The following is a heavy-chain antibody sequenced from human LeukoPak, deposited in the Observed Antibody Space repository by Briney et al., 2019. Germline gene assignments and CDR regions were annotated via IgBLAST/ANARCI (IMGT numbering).Heavy chain of an antibody. CDR2: ISAYNGNT. J-gene: IGHJ4*02. CDR3: GYDSSGSAIDY. V-gene: IGHV1-18*01. CDR1: GYTGTSYG. Sequence: SVTLSCTAAGYTGTSYGFSWIRHPPPPGHGWMGLISAYNGNTNYTQKLQGRVTMTTDTSTSTGYMELRSLRSDDTAVYYCGYDSSGSAIDYWGQGTLVTVSS. D-gene: IGHD3-22*01.